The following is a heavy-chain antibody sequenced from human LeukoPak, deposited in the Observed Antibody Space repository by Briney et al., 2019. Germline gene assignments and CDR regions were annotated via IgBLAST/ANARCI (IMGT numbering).Heavy chain of an antibody. J-gene: IGHJ4*02. Sequence: GGSLRRSCAAYGFTFSDYAMSWVRQAPGKGLEWVSAIGGNSDFIYYAEYVKGRFTISRDNSKETLYLQVNSLRAEDTAVYYCAKADGGWGVIVKDWGQGTLVTVSS. CDR2: IGGNSDFI. V-gene: IGHV3-23*01. CDR1: GFTFSDYA. CDR3: AKADGGWGVIVKD. D-gene: IGHD3-10*01.